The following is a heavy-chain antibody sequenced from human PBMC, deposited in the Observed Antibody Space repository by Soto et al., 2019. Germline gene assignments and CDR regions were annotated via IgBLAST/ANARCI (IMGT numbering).Heavy chain of an antibody. CDR3: ARTSTVTTGNWFDP. CDR2: INHSGST. CDR1: GGSFRGYY. J-gene: IGHJ5*02. D-gene: IGHD4-17*01. V-gene: IGHV4-34*01. Sequence: QVQLQQWGPGLLKPSETLSLTCAVYGGSFRGYYWSGFRQPPGRGLGWIGEINHSGSTNYNPSLKSRVTISVDTSKNQFSLKLSSVTAADTAVYYCARTSTVTTGNWFDPWGQGTLVTVSS.